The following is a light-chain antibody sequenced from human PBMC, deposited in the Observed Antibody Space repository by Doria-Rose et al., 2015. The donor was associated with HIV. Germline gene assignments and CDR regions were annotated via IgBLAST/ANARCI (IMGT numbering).Light chain of an antibody. V-gene: IGKV2-28*01. J-gene: IGKJ2*01. CDR2: LGS. CDR3: MQVLQTPYT. Sequence: DIVLTQSPLSPPVTPGQPASISCRSSQSLLHTIGYNYLDWYLQKPGQSPQLLIYLGSNRASGVPDRFSGSGSGTDFTLKISRVEAEDVGVYYCMQVLQTPYTFGQGTKLEIK. CDR1: QSLLHTIGYNY.